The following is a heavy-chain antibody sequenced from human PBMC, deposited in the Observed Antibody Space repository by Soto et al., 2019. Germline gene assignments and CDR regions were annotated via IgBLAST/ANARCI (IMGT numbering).Heavy chain of an antibody. J-gene: IGHJ2*01. Sequence: PGTGLEWVAVISYDGSNKYYADSVKGRFTISRDNSKNTLYLQMNSLRAEDTAVYYCARDPLWGTAMVLWYFDLWGRGTLVT. D-gene: IGHD5-18*01. CDR3: ARDPLWGTAMVLWYFDL. CDR2: ISYDGSNK. V-gene: IGHV3-30-3*01.